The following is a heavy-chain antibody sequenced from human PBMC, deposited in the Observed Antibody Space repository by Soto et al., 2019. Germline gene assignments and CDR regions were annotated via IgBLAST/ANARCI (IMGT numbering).Heavy chain of an antibody. V-gene: IGHV1-3*01. D-gene: IGHD5-12*01. CDR3: ARAQNLGMATP. J-gene: IGHJ4*02. Sequence: QVQLVQSGAEVKKPGASVKVSCKASGYTFTSYAMHWVRQAPGQRLEWMGWINAGNGNTKYSQKFQGRVTITRDTTASTAYMELSSLRSEDTAVYYCARAQNLGMATPWGQGTLVTVSS. CDR2: INAGNGNT. CDR1: GYTFTSYA.